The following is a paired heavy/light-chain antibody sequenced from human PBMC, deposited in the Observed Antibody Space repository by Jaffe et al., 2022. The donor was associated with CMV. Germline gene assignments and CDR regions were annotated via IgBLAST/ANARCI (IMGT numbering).Light chain of an antibody. CDR2: AAS. CDR3: QHSDGSSWT. CDR1: QSVSSDF. J-gene: IGKJ1*01. V-gene: IGKV3-20*01. Sequence: EIVLTESPVTLSLSPGERATLSCRASQSVSSDFLAWYQQKPGQAPRLLIYAASRRATGIPDRFSGSGSGTDFTLTISSLEPEDFAVYHCQHSDGSSWTFGLGTRVEMK.
Heavy chain of an antibody. J-gene: IGHJ4*02. V-gene: IGHV3-23*04. D-gene: IGHD3-16*01. CDR1: GFTFSSYS. CDR3: AKGGTRWTYFDS. Sequence: EVQLVESGGGLIQPGGSLRLSCVASGFTFSSYSMNWVRQAPGKGLEWVSLVDATGAYAYYAKSVRGRFTLSRDNSNNMVFLQMSSLRAEDTAVYYCAKGGTRWTYFDSWGQGTLVTVSS. CDR2: VDATGAYA.